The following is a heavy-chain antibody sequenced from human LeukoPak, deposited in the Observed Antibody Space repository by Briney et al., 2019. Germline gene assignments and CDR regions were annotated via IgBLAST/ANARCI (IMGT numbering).Heavy chain of an antibody. D-gene: IGHD3-3*01. V-gene: IGHV1-46*01. J-gene: IGHJ5*02. CDR2: ISPSGGST. CDR1: GYTFTGYW. Sequence: GASVKVSCKAFGYTFTGYWMHWVRQAPGQGPEWMGVISPSGGSTIYAQKFKGRVTLTRDMSTSTDYLELSSLRSEDTAVYYCARDLVRFLEWPNLQFDPWGQGTLVTVSS. CDR3: ARDLVRFLEWPNLQFDP.